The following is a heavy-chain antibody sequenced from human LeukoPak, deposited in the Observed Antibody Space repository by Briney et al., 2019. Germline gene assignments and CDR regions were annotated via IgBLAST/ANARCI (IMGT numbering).Heavy chain of an antibody. Sequence: SETLSLNCIVSGASFNTGDYYWNWIRQHPGKGLEWIGYIYNSGSTYYNPSLKSRVTISVDTSKNHFSLRLTSVTAADSAVYYCARGAPPDSWGQGTLVTVSS. CDR2: IYNSGST. CDR3: ARGAPPDS. CDR1: GASFNTGDYY. J-gene: IGHJ4*02. V-gene: IGHV4-31*03.